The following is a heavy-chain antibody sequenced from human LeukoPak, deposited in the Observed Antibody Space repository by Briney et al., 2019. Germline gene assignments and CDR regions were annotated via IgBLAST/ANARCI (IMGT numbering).Heavy chain of an antibody. CDR3: AKSRGSGSNMARGVNFDY. V-gene: IGHV3-30*02. CDR1: GFTFSSYA. J-gene: IGHJ4*02. D-gene: IGHD3-10*01. CDR2: IRNDGSNK. Sequence: GGSLRLSCAASGFTFSSYAMHWVRQAPAKGLEWVTFIRNDGSNKYYADSVKGRFTISRDNSKNTLYLQMNSLRAEDTAVYYCAKSRGSGSNMARGVNFDYWGQGTLVTVSS.